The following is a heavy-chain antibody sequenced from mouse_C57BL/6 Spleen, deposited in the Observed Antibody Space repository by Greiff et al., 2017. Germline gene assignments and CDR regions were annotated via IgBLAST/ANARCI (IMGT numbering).Heavy chain of an antibody. D-gene: IGHD1-1*01. CDR1: GYTFTDYN. J-gene: IGHJ2*01. CDR3: ATVNHYGNSDLGY. CDR2: INPNNGGT. Sequence: EVQLQQSGPELVKPGASVKIPCKASGYTFTDYNMDWVKQSHGQSLEWIGDINPNNGGTIYNQKFKGKATLTVDKPSSTAYMELRSLTSEDTAGDDSATVNHYGNSDLGYWGQGTTLTVSS. V-gene: IGHV1-18*01.